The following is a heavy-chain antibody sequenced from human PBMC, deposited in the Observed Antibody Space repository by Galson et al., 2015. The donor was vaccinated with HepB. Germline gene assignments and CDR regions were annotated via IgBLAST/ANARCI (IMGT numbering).Heavy chain of an antibody. CDR3: ARVPYCGGDCYSEYFQH. Sequence: SLRLSCAASGFTFSDYYMSWIRQAPGKGLEWVPYISSSGSTIYYADSVKGRFTISRDNAKNSLYLQMNSLRAEDTAVYYCARVPYCGGDCYSEYFQHWGQGTLVTVSS. J-gene: IGHJ1*01. V-gene: IGHV3-11*01. D-gene: IGHD2-21*01. CDR1: GFTFSDYY. CDR2: ISSSGSTI.